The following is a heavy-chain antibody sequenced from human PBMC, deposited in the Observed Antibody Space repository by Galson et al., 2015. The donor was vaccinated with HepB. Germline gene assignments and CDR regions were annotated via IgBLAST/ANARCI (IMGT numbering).Heavy chain of an antibody. J-gene: IGHJ5*02. D-gene: IGHD2-15*01. CDR2: IYYSGST. Sequence: ETLSLTCTVSGGSISSYYWSWIRQPPGKGLEWIGYIYYSGSTNYNPSLKSRVTISVDTTKNQFSLKLSSVTAADTAVYYCARVVFQRWFDPWGQGTLVTVSS. CDR3: ARVVFQRWFDP. CDR1: GGSISSYY. V-gene: IGHV4-59*01.